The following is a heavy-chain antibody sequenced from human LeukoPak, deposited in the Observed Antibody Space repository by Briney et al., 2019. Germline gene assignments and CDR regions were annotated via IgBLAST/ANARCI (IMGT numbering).Heavy chain of an antibody. CDR3: ARHVSSSSDWFDP. Sequence: SETLSLTCTVSGYSISSGYYWGWIRQPPGKGLEWIGSIYQSGSTYYNPSLKSRVTISVDTSKNQFSLKPSSVTAADTGVYYCARHVSSSSDWFDPWGQGTLVTVSS. J-gene: IGHJ5*02. CDR2: IYQSGST. V-gene: IGHV4-38-2*02. CDR1: GYSISSGYY. D-gene: IGHD6-13*01.